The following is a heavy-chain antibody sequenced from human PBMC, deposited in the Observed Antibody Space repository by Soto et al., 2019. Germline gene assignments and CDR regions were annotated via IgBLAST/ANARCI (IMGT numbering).Heavy chain of an antibody. J-gene: IGHJ3*02. V-gene: IGHV1-18*01. Sequence: GASVKVSCKASGYTFTSYGISWVRQAPGQGLEWMGWISAYNGNTNYAQKLQGRVTMTTDTPTSTAYMELRSLRSDDTAVYYCASEYSSGWYKSDAFDIWGQGTMVTVSS. CDR3: ASEYSSGWYKSDAFDI. CDR2: ISAYNGNT. CDR1: GYTFTSYG. D-gene: IGHD6-19*01.